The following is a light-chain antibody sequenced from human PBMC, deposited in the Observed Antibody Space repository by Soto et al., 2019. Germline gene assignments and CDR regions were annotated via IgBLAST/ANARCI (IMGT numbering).Light chain of an antibody. CDR2: EVR. CDR3: IAYTARSTLV. J-gene: IGLJ3*02. Sequence: QSALTQPASVSGSAGQSITISCSGTMRDVGAYNLVSWYQQHPGTAPKLIIYEVRNRPSGISSRFSGSRSGNTASLTISGLQSEDEGDYYCIAYTARSTLVFCGGTKLTVL. V-gene: IGLV2-14*01. CDR1: MRDVGAYNL.